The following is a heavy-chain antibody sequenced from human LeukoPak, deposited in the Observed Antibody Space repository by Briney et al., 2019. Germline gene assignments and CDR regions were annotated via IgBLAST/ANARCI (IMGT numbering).Heavy chain of an antibody. V-gene: IGHV3-23*01. CDR2: ISGSGGST. J-gene: IGHJ4*02. Sequence: GGSLRLSCAASGFTFSSYAVSWVRQAPGKGLEWVSAISGSGGSTYYADSVKGRFTISRDNSKNTLYLQMNSLRAEDTAVYYCAKLSSGWYRAFFDYWGQGTLVTVSS. CDR3: AKLSSGWYRAFFDY. CDR1: GFTFSSYA. D-gene: IGHD6-19*01.